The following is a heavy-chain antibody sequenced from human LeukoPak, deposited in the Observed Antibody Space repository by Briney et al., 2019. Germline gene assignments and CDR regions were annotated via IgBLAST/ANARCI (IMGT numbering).Heavy chain of an antibody. Sequence: GGSLRLSCVASRFTVRRNVMSWVRQAPGKGLEWVSLIYSDDRAFYADSVKGRFTISRNNSKNTLFLQMSSLKPEDTAIYYCARDLAGFQEPRYYYYMDVWGKGTTVTVSS. CDR2: IYSDDRA. CDR3: ARDLAGFQEPRYYYYMDV. V-gene: IGHV3-66*02. CDR1: RFTVRRNV. J-gene: IGHJ6*03. D-gene: IGHD1-14*01.